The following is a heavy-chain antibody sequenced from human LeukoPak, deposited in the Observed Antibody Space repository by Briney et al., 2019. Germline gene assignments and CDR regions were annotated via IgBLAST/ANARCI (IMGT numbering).Heavy chain of an antibody. Sequence: ASVKVSCKASGGTFSSYAISWVRQAPGQGLEWMGRIIPILGIANYAQKFQGRVTMTRNTSISTAYMELSSLRSEDTAVYYCARLGRQWLVREPYWGQGTLVTVSS. V-gene: IGHV1-69*04. D-gene: IGHD6-19*01. CDR1: GGTFSSYA. CDR2: IIPILGIA. CDR3: ARLGRQWLVREPY. J-gene: IGHJ4*02.